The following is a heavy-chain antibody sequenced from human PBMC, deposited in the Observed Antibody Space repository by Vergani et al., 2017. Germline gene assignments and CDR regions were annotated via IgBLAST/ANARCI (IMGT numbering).Heavy chain of an antibody. CDR2: ISYDGSNK. Sequence: QVQLVESGGGVVQPGRSLRLSCAASGFTFSSYAMHWVRQAPGKGLEWVAVISYDGSNKYYADSVKGRLTISRDNSKNTLYLQMNSLRAEDTAVYYCASDNQYCSSTSCPPGYFDYWGQGTLVTVSS. D-gene: IGHD2-2*01. J-gene: IGHJ4*02. CDR1: GFTFSSYA. CDR3: ASDNQYCSSTSCPPGYFDY. V-gene: IGHV3-30*04.